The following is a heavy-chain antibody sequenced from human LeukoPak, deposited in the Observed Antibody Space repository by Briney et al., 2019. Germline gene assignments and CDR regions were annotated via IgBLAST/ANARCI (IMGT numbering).Heavy chain of an antibody. D-gene: IGHD3-9*01. CDR2: IIPIFGTA. CDR3: ARVLHYDILTGYAPADV. Sequence: ASVKVSCKASGYTFTGYYMHWVRQAPGQGLEWIGGIIPIFGTANYAQKFQGRVTITADESTSTAYMELSSLRSEDTAVYYCARVLHYDILTGYAPADVWGKGTTVTVSS. CDR1: GYTFTGYY. J-gene: IGHJ6*04. V-gene: IGHV1-69*13.